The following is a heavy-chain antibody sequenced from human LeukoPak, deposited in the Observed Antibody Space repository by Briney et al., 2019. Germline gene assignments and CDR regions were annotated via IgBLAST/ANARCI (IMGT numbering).Heavy chain of an antibody. V-gene: IGHV4-34*01. CDR2: INHSGST. D-gene: IGHD3-3*01. J-gene: IGHJ5*02. CDR3: ASITIFGVVPTTTWFDP. Sequence: SPTLSLTCAVSGGSFSGYYWSWIRQPPGKGLEWIGEINHSGSTNYNPPLKSRVTISVDTSKNQFSLKLSSVTAADTAVYYCASITIFGVVPTTTWFDPWGQGTLVTVSS. CDR1: GGSFSGYY.